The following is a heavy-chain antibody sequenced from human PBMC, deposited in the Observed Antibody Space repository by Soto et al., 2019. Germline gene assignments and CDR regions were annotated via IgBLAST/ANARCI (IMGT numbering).Heavy chain of an antibody. J-gene: IGHJ4*02. CDR1: NGSISSSNW. Sequence: HVQLQESGPGLVKPSGTLSLTCAVSNGSISSSNWWNWVRQPPGMELEWSGEIYHTGSTNYNPSLKSRVTISVDKSKNQFSLRLNSVTAADTAVYYCARAVAGLDFDYWGQGTLVTVSS. CDR2: IYHTGST. D-gene: IGHD6-19*01. V-gene: IGHV4-4*02. CDR3: ARAVAGLDFDY.